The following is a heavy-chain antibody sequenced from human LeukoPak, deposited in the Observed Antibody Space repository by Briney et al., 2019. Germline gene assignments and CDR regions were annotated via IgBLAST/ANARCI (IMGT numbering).Heavy chain of an antibody. J-gene: IGHJ4*02. Sequence: PGGSLRLSCAASGFTFSSYAMSWVRQAPGKGLEWVSAISGSGGSTYYADSVKGRFTISRDNSKNTLYLQMNSLRAEDTALYYCAKDAQGLVRGGIYFDFWGQGSLVTVXX. V-gene: IGHV3-23*01. CDR2: ISGSGGST. CDR3: AKDAQGLVRGGIYFDF. CDR1: GFTFSSYA. D-gene: IGHD6-19*01.